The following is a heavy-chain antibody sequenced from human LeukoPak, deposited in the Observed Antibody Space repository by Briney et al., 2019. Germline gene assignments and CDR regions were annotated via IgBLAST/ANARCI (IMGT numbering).Heavy chain of an antibody. CDR2: INPSSGGT. Sequence: ASVKVSCKTSGYTFTTYGISWVRQAPGQGLEWMGKINPSSGGTGYAQKFQGRVTMTRDTSTSTAYMELTSLRSEDTAVYYCARDGLYCTNGVCSSDIWGQGTLVTVSS. CDR1: GYTFTTYG. CDR3: ARDGLYCTNGVCSSDI. J-gene: IGHJ3*02. D-gene: IGHD2-8*01. V-gene: IGHV1-46*01.